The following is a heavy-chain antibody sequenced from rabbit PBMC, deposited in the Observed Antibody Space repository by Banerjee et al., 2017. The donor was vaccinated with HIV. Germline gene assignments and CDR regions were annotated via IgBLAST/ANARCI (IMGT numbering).Heavy chain of an antibody. J-gene: IGHJ4*01. CDR1: GFDLSSYYF. CDR2: IYTGSGST. CDR3: ARASSGYYYFSL. D-gene: IGHD1-1*01. Sequence: QEQLVESGGGLVQPGGSLKLSCKASGFDLSSYYFMCWVRQAPGKGLEWIGCIYTGSGSTDYASWVKGRFTISKTSSTTVTLQMTSLTAADTATYFCARASSGYYYFSLWGPGTLVTVS. V-gene: IGHV1S45*01.